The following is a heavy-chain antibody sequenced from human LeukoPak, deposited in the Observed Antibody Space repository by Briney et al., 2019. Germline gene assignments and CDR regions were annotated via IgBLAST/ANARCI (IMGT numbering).Heavy chain of an antibody. D-gene: IGHD3-22*01. V-gene: IGHV1-2*02. CDR1: GYTFITQY. Sequence: ASVKVSCKASGYTFITQYIHWVRQAPGQGLEWMGWINPNSGDTNYAQKFQGRVTMTRDTSISTAYMELNRLRSDDTAVYYCASSRIVVAAADGYWGQGTLVSVSS. CDR3: ASSRIVVAAADGY. J-gene: IGHJ4*02. CDR2: INPNSGDT.